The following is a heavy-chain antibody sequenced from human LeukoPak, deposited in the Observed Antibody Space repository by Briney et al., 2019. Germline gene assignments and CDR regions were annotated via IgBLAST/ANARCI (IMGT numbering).Heavy chain of an antibody. J-gene: IGHJ4*02. D-gene: IGHD6-6*01. CDR3: AKADVQKLVFVRLFDY. CDR1: GYTLSELS. V-gene: IGHV1-24*01. Sequence: ASVKVSCKVSGYTLSELSMHWVRQAPGKGLEWMGGFDPEDGETIYAQKFQGRVTMTEDTSTDTAYMELSSLRSEDTAVYYCAKADVQKLVFVRLFDYWGQGTLVTVSS. CDR2: FDPEDGET.